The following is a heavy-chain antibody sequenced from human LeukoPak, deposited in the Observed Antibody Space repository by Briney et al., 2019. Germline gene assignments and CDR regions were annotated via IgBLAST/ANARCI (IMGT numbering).Heavy chain of an antibody. CDR2: ISWNSGSI. J-gene: IGHJ4*02. CDR3: AKGYYYDSSGLHFDY. CDR1: GFTFSSYA. D-gene: IGHD3-22*01. Sequence: PGGSLRLSCAASGFTFSSYAMSWVRQAPGKGLEWVSGISWNSGSIGYADSVKGRFTISRDNAKNSLYLQMNSLRAEDTALYYCAKGYYYDSSGLHFDYWGQGTLVTVSS. V-gene: IGHV3-9*01.